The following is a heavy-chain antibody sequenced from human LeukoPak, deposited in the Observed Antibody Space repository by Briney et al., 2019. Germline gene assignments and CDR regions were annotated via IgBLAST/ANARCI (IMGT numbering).Heavy chain of an antibody. Sequence: GGSLRLSCAASGFTFTDYYMTWIRQAPGKGLEGLSYISTTGTYTNYADSVKGRFTISRDNANNSLSLQMDSLRAEDTAVYYCARIKGYSSSPFDHWGQGILVTVSS. V-gene: IGHV3-11*06. CDR2: ISTTGTYT. CDR1: GFTFTDYY. D-gene: IGHD6-6*01. J-gene: IGHJ4*02. CDR3: ARIKGYSSSPFDH.